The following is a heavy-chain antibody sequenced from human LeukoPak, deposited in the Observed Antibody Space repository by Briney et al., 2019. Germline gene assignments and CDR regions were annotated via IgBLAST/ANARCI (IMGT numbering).Heavy chain of an antibody. V-gene: IGHV4-59*01. D-gene: IGHD3-22*01. Sequence: SPSETLSLTCTVSGGSISSYYWSWIRQPPGKGLEWIGDIYYSGSIKYNPSLKSRVTMSVDTSKNQFSLKLSSVTAADTAIYYCARENPSGYYNRPIDYWGQGTLVTVSS. CDR2: IYYSGSI. CDR1: GGSISSYY. CDR3: ARENPSGYYNRPIDY. J-gene: IGHJ4*02.